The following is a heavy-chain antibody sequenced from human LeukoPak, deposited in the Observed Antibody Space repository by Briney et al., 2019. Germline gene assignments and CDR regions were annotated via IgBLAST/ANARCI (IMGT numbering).Heavy chain of an antibody. Sequence: SETLSLTCTVSGGSISSYYWSWIRQPAGKGLEWIGQIYSSGSTNYNPSLKSRVTMSVDTSKNQFTLKLSSVTAADTAVYYCARVAPGIAAAGLDYWGQGTLVTVSS. D-gene: IGHD6-13*01. V-gene: IGHV4-4*07. CDR2: IYSSGST. J-gene: IGHJ4*02. CDR3: ARVAPGIAAAGLDY. CDR1: GGSISSYY.